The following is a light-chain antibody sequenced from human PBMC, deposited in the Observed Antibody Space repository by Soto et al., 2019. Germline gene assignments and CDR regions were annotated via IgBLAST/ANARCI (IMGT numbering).Light chain of an antibody. CDR3: QQYNNWPIT. J-gene: IGKJ5*01. CDR2: DAS. CDR1: QGISSY. Sequence: AILMTQSPSSLSASTGDRVTITSRASQGISSYLAWYQQKPGKAPKLLIYDASARALDTPARFAGSGSGTEFTLTISSLQSEDFAVYFCQQYNNWPITFGQGTRLEI. V-gene: IGKV1-8*01.